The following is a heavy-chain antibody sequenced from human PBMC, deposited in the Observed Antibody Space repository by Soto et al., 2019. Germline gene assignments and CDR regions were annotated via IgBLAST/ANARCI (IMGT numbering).Heavy chain of an antibody. D-gene: IGHD6-6*01. CDR1: GFTFSSYA. Sequence: VQLLESGGGLVQPGGSLRLSCAASGFTFSSYAMSWVRQAPGKGLEWVSAISGTGGNTYYADSVKRRFTISRDNSKNTLYLQMNSLRAEDTAVYYCAKSLVARPYDYWGQGTLVTVSS. CDR3: AKSLVARPYDY. J-gene: IGHJ4*02. V-gene: IGHV3-23*01. CDR2: ISGTGGNT.